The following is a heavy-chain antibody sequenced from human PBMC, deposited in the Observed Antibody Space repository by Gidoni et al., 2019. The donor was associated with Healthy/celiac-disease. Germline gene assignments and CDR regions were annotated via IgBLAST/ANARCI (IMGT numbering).Heavy chain of an antibody. Sequence: PTKASGATFSSYAISWVRQAPGQGLEWMGGIIPIYGTANYAQKFHGRVTISADESTSTTYMELSSLGSEDTAVYYCARSIGVTTVTPGWFDPWGQGTLVTVSS. D-gene: IGHD4-4*01. J-gene: IGHJ5*02. CDR3: ARSIGVTTVTPGWFDP. CDR1: GATFSSYA. CDR2: IIPIYGTA. V-gene: IGHV1-69*01.